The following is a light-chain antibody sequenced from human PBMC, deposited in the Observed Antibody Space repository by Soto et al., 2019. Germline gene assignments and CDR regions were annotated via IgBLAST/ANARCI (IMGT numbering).Light chain of an antibody. CDR2: VGTGGIVG. V-gene: IGLV9-49*01. Sequence: QPVLTQPPSASASRGASVTLTCTLSSGYSNYKVDWYQQRPGKGPRFVMRVGTGGIVGSKGDGIPDRFSVLCSGLNRFLTIKNIQEEDESDYHCGADHGSGSNFPRVFGGGTKVPVL. J-gene: IGLJ3*02. CDR3: GADHGSGSNFPRV. CDR1: SGYSNYK.